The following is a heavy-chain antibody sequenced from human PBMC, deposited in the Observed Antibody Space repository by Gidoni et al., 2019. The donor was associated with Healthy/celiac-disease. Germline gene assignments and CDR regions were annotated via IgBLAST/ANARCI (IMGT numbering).Heavy chain of an antibody. CDR2: TVVGSGNT. CDR3: AVLSYYYDSSGYYSDY. V-gene: IGHV1-58*01. CDR1: GFTFTSSA. Sequence: QMQLVQSGHEVKKAGTSVKVSCKASGFTFTSSAVQWVRQARGQRLEWIGWTVVGSGNTNYAQKFQERVTMTRDMSTSTAYMELSSLRSEDTAVYYCAVLSYYYDSSGYYSDYWGQGTLVTVSS. D-gene: IGHD3-22*01. J-gene: IGHJ4*02.